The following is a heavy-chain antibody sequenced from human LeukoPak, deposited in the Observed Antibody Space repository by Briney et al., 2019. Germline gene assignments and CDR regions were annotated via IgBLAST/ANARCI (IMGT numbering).Heavy chain of an antibody. CDR1: GFTFSSYA. D-gene: IGHD5-24*01. J-gene: IGHJ4*02. Sequence: PGGSLRLSCAASGFTFSSYAMSWVRQAPGKGLEWVSAISGSGGSTYYADSVKGRFTISRDNSKNTLYLQMNSLRAEDTAVYYCAKDMGLVEMATAFDYWGQGTLVTVSS. CDR2: ISGSGGST. V-gene: IGHV3-23*01. CDR3: AKDMGLVEMATAFDY.